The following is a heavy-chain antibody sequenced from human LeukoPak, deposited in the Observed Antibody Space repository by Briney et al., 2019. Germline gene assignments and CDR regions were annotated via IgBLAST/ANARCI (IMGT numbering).Heavy chain of an antibody. D-gene: IGHD3-10*01. Sequence: GASVKVSCTASGYTFTSYGISWVRQAPGQGLEWMGWISAYNGNTNYAQKLQGRVTMTTDTSTSTAYMELRSLRSDDTAVYYCARDEYYYGSGSYFWFDPWGQGTLVTVSS. CDR1: GYTFTSYG. CDR3: ARDEYYYGSGSYFWFDP. J-gene: IGHJ5*02. CDR2: ISAYNGNT. V-gene: IGHV1-18*01.